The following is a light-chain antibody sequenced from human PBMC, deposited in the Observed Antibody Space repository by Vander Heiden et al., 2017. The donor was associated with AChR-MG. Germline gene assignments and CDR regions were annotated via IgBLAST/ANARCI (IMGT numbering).Light chain of an antibody. CDR1: QLVGRE. J-gene: IGKJ5*01. CDR2: AAS. V-gene: IGKV1-39*01. CDR3: QQSFTTPPIT. Sequence: DLQMTQSPSSLSASIGDRVTVTCRTSQLVGRELHWYQQIPGKVPILLIYAASTLQNGVPSRFSGSGYGTHFTLTISSLQPEDSATYFCQQSFTTPPITFGQGTRLEIK.